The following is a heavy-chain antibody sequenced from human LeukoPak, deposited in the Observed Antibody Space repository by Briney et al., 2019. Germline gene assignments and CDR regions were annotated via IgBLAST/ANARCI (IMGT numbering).Heavy chain of an antibody. CDR1: GFTFSSYW. CDR3: AREVAGGYGFDY. J-gene: IGHJ4*02. D-gene: IGHD3-10*01. CDR2: INSDGSST. V-gene: IGHV3-74*01. Sequence: GGSLRLSCAASGFTFSSYWMHWVRQAPGKGLVWVSRINSDGSSTSYADSVKGRFTISRDNAKNTLYLQMNSLRAEDTAVYYCAREVAGGYGFDYWGQGTLVTVSS.